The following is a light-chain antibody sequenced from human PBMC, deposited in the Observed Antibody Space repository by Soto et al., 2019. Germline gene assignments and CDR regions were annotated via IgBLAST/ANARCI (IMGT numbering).Light chain of an antibody. CDR2: GAS. Sequence: EIVMTQSPATLSVSPGERATPSCRASQSVSSNLAWYQQKPGQAPRLLVYGASTRPPGIPTRFSGSGFGTEFTLTISSLQSEDFAVYYCQQYNNLPWTFGQGNKVDIK. J-gene: IGKJ1*01. V-gene: IGKV3-15*01. CDR1: QSVSSN. CDR3: QQYNNLPWT.